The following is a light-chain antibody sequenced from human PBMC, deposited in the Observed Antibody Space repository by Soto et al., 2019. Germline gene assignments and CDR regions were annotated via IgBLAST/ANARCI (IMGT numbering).Light chain of an antibody. CDR2: EVS. CDR3: ISYTRRSTLV. V-gene: IGLV2-14*01. CDR1: TSDVGGYNY. Sequence: QSALTQPASVSGSRGQSITISCTGTTSDVGGYNYVSWYQQHPGKAPKLMIYEVSNRPSGVSNRFSGSQSGNTASLTISGLQAEDDGDYYCISYTRRSTLVFGTGTKLTVL. J-gene: IGLJ1*01.